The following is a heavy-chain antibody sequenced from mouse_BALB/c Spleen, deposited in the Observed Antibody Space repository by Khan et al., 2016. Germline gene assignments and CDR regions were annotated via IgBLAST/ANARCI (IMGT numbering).Heavy chain of an antibody. V-gene: IGHV1-87*01. CDR1: GYTFTTYW. CDR2: IYPGDGDT. J-gene: IGHJ2*01. D-gene: IGHD2-4*01. Sequence: QVQLKQSGAELARPGASVKLSCKASGYTFTTYWMQWVKQRPGQGLEWIGTIYPGDGDTRYTQKFKGKATLTADKSSSTAYMQLSSLASEDSAVXYCARGNSYYDYDDGGQGTTLTVSS. CDR3: ARGNSYYDYDD.